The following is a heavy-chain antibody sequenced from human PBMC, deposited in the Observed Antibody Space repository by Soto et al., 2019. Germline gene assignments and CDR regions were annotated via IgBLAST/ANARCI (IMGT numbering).Heavy chain of an antibody. Sequence: GASVKLSCKASGGTFSSYAISWVRQAPGQGLEWMGGIIPIFGTANYAQKFQGRVTITADESTSTAYMELSSLRSEDTAVYYCARDRVLAGGIAARPVPVYWGQGTLVTVSS. J-gene: IGHJ4*02. V-gene: IGHV1-69*13. CDR3: ARDRVLAGGIAARPVPVY. CDR1: GGTFSSYA. CDR2: IIPIFGTA. D-gene: IGHD6-6*01.